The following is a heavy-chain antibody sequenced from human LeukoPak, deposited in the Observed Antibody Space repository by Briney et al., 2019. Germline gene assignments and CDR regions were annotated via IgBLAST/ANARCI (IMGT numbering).Heavy chain of an antibody. D-gene: IGHD3-10*01. CDR2: ISSDGNVK. J-gene: IGHJ5*02. CDR3: AKGWGYYTSGTYYNRIPDP. Sequence: SGGSLRLSCAASEFTFSTYDMHWVRQAPGKGLEWVAIISSDGNVKYYADSVKGRFTISRDNSKDTLYLQMNGLSAEDTAMYYCAKGWGYYTSGTYYNRIPDPWGQGTLVTVSS. CDR1: EFTFSTYD. V-gene: IGHV3-30*18.